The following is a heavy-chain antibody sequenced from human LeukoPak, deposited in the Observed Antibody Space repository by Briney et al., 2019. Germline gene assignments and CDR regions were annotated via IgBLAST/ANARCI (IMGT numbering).Heavy chain of an antibody. V-gene: IGHV3-23*01. CDR1: GFTFSSYA. CDR3: AKGGPYTRIWGGGNDY. Sequence: GGSLRLSCAASGFTFSSYAMNWVRQAPGKGLEWVSTISGSGGTTYYADSVKGRFTISRDNSKNTLSLQMNSLRAEDTAVYYCAKGGPYTRIWGGGNDYWGQGTLVTVSS. CDR2: ISGSGGTT. J-gene: IGHJ4*02. D-gene: IGHD6-13*01.